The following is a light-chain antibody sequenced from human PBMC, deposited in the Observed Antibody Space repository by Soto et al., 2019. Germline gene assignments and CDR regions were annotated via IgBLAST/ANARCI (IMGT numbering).Light chain of an antibody. CDR3: QQYKSYPYA. J-gene: IGKJ2*01. V-gene: IGKV1-5*01. CDR1: QTISSW. Sequence: DIQMTQSPSTLSASIGDRVTLTCRASQTISSWLAWYQQKAGGAQNLLIYDGSNLESVVPSRFSGSGSGTEFTLTISSLQTDDFATYFCQQYKSYPYAFGHGTTVDIK. CDR2: DGS.